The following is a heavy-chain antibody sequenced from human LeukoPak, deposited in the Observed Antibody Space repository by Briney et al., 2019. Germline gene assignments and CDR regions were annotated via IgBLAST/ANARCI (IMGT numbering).Heavy chain of an antibody. J-gene: IGHJ4*02. D-gene: IGHD5/OR15-5a*01. Sequence: SETLSLTCTVSGGSIISYYWSWIRQPPGKGLEWIGYIYYSGSTNYSPSLKSRVTISVDTPKNQFSLKLSSVTAADTAVYYCARLSGFYYFDYWGQGTLVTVSS. CDR2: IYYSGST. CDR3: ARLSGFYYFDY. V-gene: IGHV4-59*01. CDR1: GGSIISYY.